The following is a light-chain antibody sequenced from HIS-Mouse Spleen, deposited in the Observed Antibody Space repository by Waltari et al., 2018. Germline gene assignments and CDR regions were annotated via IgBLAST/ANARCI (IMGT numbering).Light chain of an antibody. V-gene: IGLV2-14*03. Sequence: QSALTQPASVSGSPGQSITISCTGTSSDVGGYNYVSWYQQHPGKAPKLMIYDVSNRPSGVSNLFSGSKSGNTASLTISGLQAEDEADYYCSSYTSSSTLVFVGGTKLTVL. J-gene: IGLJ2*01. CDR1: SSDVGGYNY. CDR2: DVS. CDR3: SSYTSSSTLV.